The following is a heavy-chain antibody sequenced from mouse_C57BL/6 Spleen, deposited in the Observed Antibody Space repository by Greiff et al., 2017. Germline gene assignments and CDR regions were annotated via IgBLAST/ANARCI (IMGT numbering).Heavy chain of an antibody. CDR2: IDPEDGDT. J-gene: IGHJ4*01. V-gene: IGHV14-1*01. D-gene: IGHD2-1*01. CDR3: TRGNSRYAMDY. Sequence: EVQLQQSGAELVRPGASVKLSCTASGFNIKDYYMHWVKQRPEQGLEWIGRIDPEDGDTEYAPKFQGKATMTADTSSNTASLQLSSLTSEDTAVYYCTRGNSRYAMDYWGQGTSVTVSS. CDR1: GFNIKDYY.